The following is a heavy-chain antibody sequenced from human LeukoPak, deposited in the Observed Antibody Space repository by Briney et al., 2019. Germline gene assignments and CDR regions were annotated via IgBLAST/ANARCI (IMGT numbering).Heavy chain of an antibody. Sequence: SETLSLTCAVYGGSFSGYYRSWIRQPPGKGLEWIGEINHSGSTNYNPSLKSRVTISVDTSKNQFSLKLSSVTAAVTAVYYCARGPIAAAGLFQHWGQGTLVTVSS. V-gene: IGHV4-34*01. CDR1: GGSFSGYY. CDR3: ARGPIAAAGLFQH. D-gene: IGHD6-13*01. J-gene: IGHJ1*01. CDR2: INHSGST.